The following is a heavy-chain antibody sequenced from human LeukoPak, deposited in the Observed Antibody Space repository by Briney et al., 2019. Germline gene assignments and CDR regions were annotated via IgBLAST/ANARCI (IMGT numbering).Heavy chain of an antibody. CDR3: ARTTEEGYTYGYFYYYYRDV. V-gene: IGHV4-59*01. CDR2: IHYSGST. J-gene: IGHJ6*03. CDR1: GGSISSYY. Sequence: SETLSLTCTVSGGSISSYYWSWIRQPPGKGLEWIGYIHYSGSTNYNPSLKSRVTISVDPSKNQFSLKLSSVAAADTAVYYCARTTEEGYTYGYFYYYYRDVWGKGTTVSISS. D-gene: IGHD5-18*01.